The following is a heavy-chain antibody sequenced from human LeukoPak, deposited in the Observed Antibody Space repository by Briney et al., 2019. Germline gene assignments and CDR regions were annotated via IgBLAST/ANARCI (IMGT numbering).Heavy chain of an antibody. CDR2: ISYDGSNK. D-gene: IGHD6-25*01. CDR1: GFTFSDYD. J-gene: IGHJ4*02. CDR3: AKLSRLAPSDC. Sequence: PGGSLRLSCAASGFTFSDYDMHWVRQAPGKGLEWVALISYDGSNKYYADSVKGRFSISRDNSRSTLFLQMNSLRAEDTAVYYCAKLSRLAPSDCWGQGTLVSVSS. V-gene: IGHV3-30*18.